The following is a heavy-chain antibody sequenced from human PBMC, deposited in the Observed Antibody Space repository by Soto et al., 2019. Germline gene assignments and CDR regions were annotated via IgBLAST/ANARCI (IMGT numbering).Heavy chain of an antibody. CDR3: ARESLAAARRNWFDP. J-gene: IGHJ5*02. Sequence: SQTLSLTCAISGDSVSSNSAAWNWIRQSPSRGLEWLGRTYYRSRWYNDYAVSVKSRITVNPDTSKNQFSLQLNSVTPEDTAVYYCARESLAAARRNWFDPWGQGTLVTVSS. CDR1: GDSVSSNSAA. V-gene: IGHV6-1*01. D-gene: IGHD6-13*01. CDR2: TYYRSRWYN.